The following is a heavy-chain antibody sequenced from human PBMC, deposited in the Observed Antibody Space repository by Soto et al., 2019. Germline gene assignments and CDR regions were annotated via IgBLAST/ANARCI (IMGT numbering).Heavy chain of an antibody. CDR3: AHSAFINSSKRSGGNFDY. J-gene: IGHJ4*02. CDR1: GFSLSTSGVG. CDR2: IYWNDDK. V-gene: IGHV2-5*01. D-gene: IGHD6-6*01. Sequence: SGPTLVKPTQTLTLTCTFSGFSLSTSGVGVGWIRQPPGKALEWLALIYWNDDKRYSPSLKSRLTITKDTSKNQVVLTMTNMDPVDTATYYCAHSAFINSSKRSGGNFDYWGQGTLVTVSS.